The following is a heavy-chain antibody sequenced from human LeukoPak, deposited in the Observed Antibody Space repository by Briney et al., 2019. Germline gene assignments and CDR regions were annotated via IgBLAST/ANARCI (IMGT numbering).Heavy chain of an antibody. V-gene: IGHV3-9*01. D-gene: IGHD3-3*01. CDR3: ARAFDDFWSGYSPRDYYYYGMDV. J-gene: IGHJ6*02. CDR2: ISWNSGSI. Sequence: SLRLSCAASGFTFDDYAMHWVRQAPGKGLEWVSGISWNSGSIGYADSVKGRFTISRDNAKNSLYLQMNSLRAEDTAVYYCARAFDDFWSGYSPRDYYYYGMDVWGQGTTVTVSS. CDR1: GFTFDDYA.